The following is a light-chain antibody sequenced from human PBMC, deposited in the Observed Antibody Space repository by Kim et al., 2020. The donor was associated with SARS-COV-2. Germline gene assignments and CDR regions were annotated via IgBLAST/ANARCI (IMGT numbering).Light chain of an antibody. V-gene: IGKV1-16*02. CDR1: RGIGYK. CDR3: KQYYDYPVT. CDR2: DAS. J-gene: IGKJ2*01. Sequence: DIKMTQSPSSLAASIGDRVTITCRASRGIGYKLGWFQQKPGRAPKSLIYDASSLQSGVSSKFSGSGSGTDFTLTITSLQPEDFATYYCKQYYDYPVTFGQGTKLEIK.